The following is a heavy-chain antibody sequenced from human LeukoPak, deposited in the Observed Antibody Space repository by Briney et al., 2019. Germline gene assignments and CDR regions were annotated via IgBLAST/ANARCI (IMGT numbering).Heavy chain of an antibody. Sequence: PGGSRRLSCAASGFTFSSSWMTWVRQAPGKGLECVANINQDGSGKYYVDSVKGRFTISRDNADNSLYLQMNSLRAEDTAVYYCARDGTTVTYYYYYMDVWGKGTTVTVSS. J-gene: IGHJ6*03. CDR1: GFTFSSSW. V-gene: IGHV3-7*01. CDR3: ARDGTTVTYYYYYMDV. CDR2: INQDGSGK. D-gene: IGHD4-11*01.